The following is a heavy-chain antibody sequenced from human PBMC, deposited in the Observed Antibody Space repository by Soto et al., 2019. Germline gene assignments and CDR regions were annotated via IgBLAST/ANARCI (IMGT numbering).Heavy chain of an antibody. D-gene: IGHD5-12*01. Sequence: EVQLVESGGGLVQPGGSLKLSCAASGFTFSGSAMHWVRQASGKGLEWVGRIRSKANSYATAYAASVKGRFTISRDDSKETAYLHMNRLNTEVTVVYYCTRHVDGYNPYWFFVLWFRGTLVTVSS. V-gene: IGHV3-73*02. J-gene: IGHJ2*01. CDR2: IRSKANSYAT. CDR3: TRHVDGYNPYWFFVL. CDR1: GFTFSGSA.